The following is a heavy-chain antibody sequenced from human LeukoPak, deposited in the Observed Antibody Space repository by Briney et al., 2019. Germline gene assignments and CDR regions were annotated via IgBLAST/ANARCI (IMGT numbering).Heavy chain of an antibody. CDR1: GFTFSSYW. V-gene: IGHV3-74*01. CDR3: AKDMRYSSFPGYFDY. CDR2: INSDGSST. D-gene: IGHD6-13*01. J-gene: IGHJ4*02. Sequence: GGSLRLSCAASGFTFSSYWMPWVRQAPGKALVWVSRINSDGSSTSYADSVKGRFTISRDNAKNTLYLQMNSLRAEDTAVYYCAKDMRYSSFPGYFDYWGQGTLVTVSS.